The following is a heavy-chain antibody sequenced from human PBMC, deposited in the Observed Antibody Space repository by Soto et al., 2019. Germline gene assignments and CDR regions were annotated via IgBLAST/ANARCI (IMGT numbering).Heavy chain of an antibody. CDR1: GFTFSSYA. CDR3: ARDYDFWSGYYTSYYGMDV. V-gene: IGHV3-30-3*01. Sequence: PGGSLRLSCAASGFTFSSYAMHWVRQAPGKGLEWVAVISYDGSNKYYADSVKGRFTISRDNSKNTLYLQMNSLRAEDTAVYYCARDYDFWSGYYTSYYGMDVWGQGTTVTVSS. CDR2: ISYDGSNK. J-gene: IGHJ6*02. D-gene: IGHD3-3*01.